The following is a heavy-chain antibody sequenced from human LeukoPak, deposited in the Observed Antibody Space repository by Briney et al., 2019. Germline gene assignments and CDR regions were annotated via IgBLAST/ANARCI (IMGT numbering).Heavy chain of an antibody. Sequence: GGSLRLSCAASGFTFSSYSMNWVRQAPGKGLEWVSSISSSSSYIYYADSVKGRFTISRDNAKNSPYLQMNSLRAEDTAVYYCARDRVAVVVPAAKVNYYYYGMDVWGQGTTVTVSS. V-gene: IGHV3-21*01. CDR1: GFTFSSYS. CDR3: ARDRVAVVVPAAKVNYYYYGMDV. D-gene: IGHD2-2*01. J-gene: IGHJ6*02. CDR2: ISSSSSYI.